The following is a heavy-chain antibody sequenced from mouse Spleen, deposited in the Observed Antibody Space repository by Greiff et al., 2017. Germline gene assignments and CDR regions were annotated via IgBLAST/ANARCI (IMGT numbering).Heavy chain of an antibody. Sequence: QVQLKESGPELVKPGASVKISCKASGYAFSSSWMNWVKQRPGKGLEWIGRIYPGDGDTNYNGKFKGKATLTADKSSSTAYMQLSSLTSEDSAVYFCAREELMNYFDYWGQGTTLTVSS. D-gene: IGHD2-3*01. CDR1: GYAFSSSW. CDR2: IYPGDGDT. J-gene: IGHJ2*01. CDR3: AREELMNYFDY. V-gene: IGHV1-82*01.